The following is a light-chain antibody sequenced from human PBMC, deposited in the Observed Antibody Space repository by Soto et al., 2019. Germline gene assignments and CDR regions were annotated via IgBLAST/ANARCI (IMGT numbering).Light chain of an antibody. Sequence: EIVLTQSPGTLSLSQGERATISCRASQSVRSSYLAWYQQKPGQAPRLLIYGASSRATGIPDRFSGSGSGTDFTLTISRLEPEDCAVYYCQQYGSSPRTFGQVNKLEI. CDR3: QQYGSSPRT. CDR1: QSVRSSY. J-gene: IGKJ2*01. CDR2: GAS. V-gene: IGKV3-20*01.